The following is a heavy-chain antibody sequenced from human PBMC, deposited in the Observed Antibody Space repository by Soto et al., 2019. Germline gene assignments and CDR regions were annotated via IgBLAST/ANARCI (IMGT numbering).Heavy chain of an antibody. D-gene: IGHD1-26*01. CDR3: ASGQWELPGFDP. J-gene: IGHJ5*02. CDR1: GGSISSGGYY. V-gene: IGHV4-31*03. Sequence: QVQLQESGPGLVKPSQTLSLTCTVSGGSISSGGYYWSWIRQHPGKGLEWIGYIYYSGSTYYNPCLKRRVTISVDTSKHQFSLKLSSVTAADTAVYYCASGQWELPGFDPWGQGTLVTVSS. CDR2: IYYSGST.